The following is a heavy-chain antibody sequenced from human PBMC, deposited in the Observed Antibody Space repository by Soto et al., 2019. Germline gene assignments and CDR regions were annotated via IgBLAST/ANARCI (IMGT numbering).Heavy chain of an antibody. CDR2: ISYDGRNK. J-gene: IGHJ6*01. CDR3: VRGVEDQMSRSYSYSGMHV. D-gene: IGHD3-16*01. Sequence: GVSLRLSCAASGLSFSRFAMHWVRQAPGKGLEWVAVISYDGRNKYYADSVKGRFTTSRDNSKNTLYLQMDSLSSEDTAVYYCVRGVEDQMSRSYSYSGMHVWGLWTTVSV. V-gene: IGHV3-30*04. CDR1: GLSFSRFA.